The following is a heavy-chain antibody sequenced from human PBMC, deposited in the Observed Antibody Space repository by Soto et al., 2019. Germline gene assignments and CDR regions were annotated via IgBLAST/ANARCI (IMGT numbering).Heavy chain of an antibody. CDR1: GGSISSGGYY. V-gene: IGHV4-31*03. CDR2: IYYSGST. D-gene: IGHD3-9*01. CDR3: ARGAYYDILTGQGWFDP. J-gene: IGHJ5*02. Sequence: SETLSLTCTVSGGSISSGGYYWSWIRQHPGKGLEWIGYIYYSGSTYYNPSLKSRVTISVDTSKNQFSLKLSSVTAADTAVYYCARGAYYDILTGQGWFDPWGQGTLVTVSS.